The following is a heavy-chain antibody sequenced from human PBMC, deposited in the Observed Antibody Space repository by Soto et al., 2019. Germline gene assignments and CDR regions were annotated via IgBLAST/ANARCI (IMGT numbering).Heavy chain of an antibody. V-gene: IGHV3-66*01. J-gene: IGHJ3*02. CDR2: IYSDGTT. D-gene: IGHD6-19*01. CDR1: GFTVSRDY. Sequence: DAHLVESGGGLVQPGGSLRLSCAVSGFTVSRDYMSWVRQAPGKGLEWVSAIYSDGTTHYADSVKGRFSMSRDDSKNKLYLHMNSMGAEDTALYYCARDNTGWPDAIVMWGQGTMVTVSS. CDR3: ARDNTGWPDAIVM.